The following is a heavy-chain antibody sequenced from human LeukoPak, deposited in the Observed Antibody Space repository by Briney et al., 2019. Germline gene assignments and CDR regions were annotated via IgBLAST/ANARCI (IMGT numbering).Heavy chain of an antibody. CDR2: ISGSGGST. V-gene: IGHV3-23*01. J-gene: IGHJ4*02. D-gene: IGHD3-22*01. CDR1: GFTFSSYA. Sequence: QPGGSLRLSCAASGFTFSSYAMSWVRQAPGKGLEWVSAISGSGGSTYYADSVKGRFTISRDNSKNTLYLQMNSLRAEDTAVYYCANSHDSSGYYYGYYFDYWGQGTLVTVSP. CDR3: ANSHDSSGYYYGYYFDY.